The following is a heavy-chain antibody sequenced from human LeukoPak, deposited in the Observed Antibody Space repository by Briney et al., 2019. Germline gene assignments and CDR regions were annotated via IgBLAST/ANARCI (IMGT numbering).Heavy chain of an antibody. V-gene: IGHV3-15*01. CDR2: IKSKTDGGTT. D-gene: IGHD4-23*01. CDR3: TTVDYGGNSPHYYYYYYMDV. Sequence: GGSLRLSCAASGFTFSNAWMSWVRQAPGKGLEWVGRIKSKTDGGTTDYAAPVKGRFTISRDDSKSTLYLQMNSLKTEDTAVYYCTTVDYGGNSPHYYYYYYMDVWGKGTTVTVSS. CDR1: GFTFSNAW. J-gene: IGHJ6*03.